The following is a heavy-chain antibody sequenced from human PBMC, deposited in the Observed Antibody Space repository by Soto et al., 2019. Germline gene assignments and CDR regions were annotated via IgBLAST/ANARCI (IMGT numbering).Heavy chain of an antibody. Sequence: EVQLLESGGGLVQPGGSLRLSCVASGFTFSSYAMSWVRKAPGKGLEGVSAISANGGSTYYADSVKGRFTISRDNSKNTLYLQMNSLRAEDTAVYYCANGGTGEGYFDNWCQGTQVTVSS. J-gene: IGHJ4*02. CDR3: ANGGTGEGYFDN. CDR1: GFTFSSYA. CDR2: ISANGGST. V-gene: IGHV3-23*01. D-gene: IGHD7-27*01.